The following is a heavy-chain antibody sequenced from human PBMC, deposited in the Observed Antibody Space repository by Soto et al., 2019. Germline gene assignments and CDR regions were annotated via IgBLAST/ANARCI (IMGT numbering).Heavy chain of an antibody. V-gene: IGHV2-5*04. CDR1: GFSLSTTSVG. CDR3: VYMPRQKWMSFSV. J-gene: IGHJ3*01. Sequence: QIILKESGPTLVKPTQTLTLTCNFSGFSLSTTSVGVGWIRQPPGKALEWLALIYWDGDKRYSPSQKRRLTTTKDTSKNRVVLIMTNLYPVDTGTYFCVYMPRQKWMSFSVWGEETIVSVSS. D-gene: IGHD5-12*01. CDR2: IYWDGDK.